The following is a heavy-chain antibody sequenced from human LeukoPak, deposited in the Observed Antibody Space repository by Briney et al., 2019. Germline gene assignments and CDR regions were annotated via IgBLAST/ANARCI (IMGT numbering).Heavy chain of an antibody. J-gene: IGHJ5*02. CDR3: ARRLTQYDCFDP. V-gene: IGHV6-1*01. CDR1: GDSVSSNSVT. Sequence: SQTLSLTCAISGDSVSSNSVTWNWIRQSPSRGLEWLGRTYYRSTWYNGYAVSVRGRITVNPDTSKNQFSLHLNSVTSEDTAVYYCARRLTQYDCFDPWGQGILVTVSS. D-gene: IGHD2-2*01. CDR2: TYYRSTWYN.